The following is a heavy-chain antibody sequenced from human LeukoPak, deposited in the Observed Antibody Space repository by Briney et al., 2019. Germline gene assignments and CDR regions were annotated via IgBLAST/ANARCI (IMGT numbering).Heavy chain of an antibody. V-gene: IGHV4-39*07. D-gene: IGHD6-13*01. J-gene: IGHJ5*02. Sequence: SETLSLTCTVSGGSISSSSYYRGWIRQPPGKGLEWIGSIYYSGSTYYNPSLKSRVTISVDKSKNQFSLKLSSVTAADTAVYYCARLGPMYSSSLRFDPWGQGTLVTVSS. CDR3: ARLGPMYSSSLRFDP. CDR2: IYYSGST. CDR1: GGSISSSSYY.